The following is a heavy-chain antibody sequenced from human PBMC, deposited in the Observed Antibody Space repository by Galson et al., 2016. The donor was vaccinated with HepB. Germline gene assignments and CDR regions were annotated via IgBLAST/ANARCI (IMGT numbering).Heavy chain of an antibody. CDR1: GDTLNSGSHH. V-gene: IGHV4-61*01. Sequence: TLSLTCTVSGDTLNSGSHHWTWIRQTPGKGLEWIGHISHRGNTDYNPSLESRVALSVDTSKKQFSLKLRSLTAADTAIYYCARVGSCTERVCYTGGGVDYWGQGTLVAVSS. D-gene: IGHD2-8*01. CDR2: ISHRGNT. J-gene: IGHJ4*02. CDR3: ARVGSCTERVCYTGGGVDY.